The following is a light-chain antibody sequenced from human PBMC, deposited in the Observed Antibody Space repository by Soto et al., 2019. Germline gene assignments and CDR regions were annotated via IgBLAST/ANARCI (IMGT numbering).Light chain of an antibody. CDR3: QQYHNYPCT. V-gene: IGKV1-5*03. Sequence: DIQMTQSPSTLSASVGDRVTITCRASESINSWLAWYQQRRGKAPKLLISKASGLQSGVPSRFSGSGSGTEFSLTINCLQPDDFATYYCQQYHNYPCTFGQGT. J-gene: IGKJ1*01. CDR2: KAS. CDR1: ESINSW.